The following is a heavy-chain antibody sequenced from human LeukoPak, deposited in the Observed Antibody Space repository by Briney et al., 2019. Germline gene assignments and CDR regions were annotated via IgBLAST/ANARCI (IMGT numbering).Heavy chain of an antibody. J-gene: IGHJ3*02. Sequence: AGGSLRLSCAASGFTFSSYSMNWVRQAPGKGLEWVSSISSSSSYIYYADSVKGRFTISRDNAKNSLYLQTNSLRAEDTAVYYCAREWELRGDSAFDIWGQGTMVTVSS. D-gene: IGHD1-26*01. CDR1: GFTFSSYS. V-gene: IGHV3-21*01. CDR3: AREWELRGDSAFDI. CDR2: ISSSSSYI.